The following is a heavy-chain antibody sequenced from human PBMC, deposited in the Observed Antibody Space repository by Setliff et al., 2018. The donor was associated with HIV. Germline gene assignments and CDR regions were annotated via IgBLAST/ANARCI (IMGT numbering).Heavy chain of an antibody. V-gene: IGHV3-53*01. CDR1: GLTDTYNY. CDR2: IYAGGST. D-gene: IGHD3-3*01. J-gene: IGHJ3*01. Sequence: GGSLRLSCAASGLTDTYNYMSWVRQAPGKGLEWVSVIYAGGSTYYADSVKGRFTISRDNSKNMLFLQMDSLRAEDTALYYCAKQRYYDGNDGFDVWGQGTMVTVSS. CDR3: AKQRYYDGNDGFDV.